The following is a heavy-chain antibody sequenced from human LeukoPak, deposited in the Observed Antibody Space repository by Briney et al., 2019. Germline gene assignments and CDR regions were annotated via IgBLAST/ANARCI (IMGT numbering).Heavy chain of an antibody. D-gene: IGHD5-24*01. CDR3: ARDSGYGYNTFPTADY. CDR1: GFTFSSYG. J-gene: IGHJ4*02. V-gene: IGHV3-33*01. CDR2: IWYDGSNK. Sequence: GRSLRLSCLSSGFTFSSYGMHWVRQAPGKGLEWVAFIWYDGSNKYYADSVKGRFTISRDNSENTLYLRMSSLRAEDTALYYCARDSGYGYNTFPTADYWGQGILVTVSS.